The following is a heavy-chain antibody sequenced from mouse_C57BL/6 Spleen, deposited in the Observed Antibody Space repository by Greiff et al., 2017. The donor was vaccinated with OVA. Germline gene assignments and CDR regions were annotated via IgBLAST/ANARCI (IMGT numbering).Heavy chain of an antibody. Sequence: EVMLVESGGDLVKPGGSLKLSCAASGFTFSSYGMSWVRQTPDKRLEWVATISSGGSYTYYPDSVKGRFTISRDNAKNTLYLQMSSLKSEYTAMYYCARNYGSSSYYFDYWGQGTTLTVSS. CDR2: ISSGGSYT. J-gene: IGHJ2*01. V-gene: IGHV5-6*01. D-gene: IGHD1-1*01. CDR3: ARNYGSSSYYFDY. CDR1: GFTFSSYG.